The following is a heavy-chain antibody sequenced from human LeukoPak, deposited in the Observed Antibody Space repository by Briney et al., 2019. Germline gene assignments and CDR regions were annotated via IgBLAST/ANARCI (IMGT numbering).Heavy chain of an antibody. Sequence: PGGSLRLSCAASGFSFSSYGMHWVRQDPGKGLEWVAVIWYDGSNKYYADSVKGRFTISRDNSKNTLYLQMNSLRAEDTAVYYCARDRGLSMVRGVIKGDYYMDVWGKGTTVTVSS. J-gene: IGHJ6*03. D-gene: IGHD3-10*01. CDR3: ARDRGLSMVRGVIKGDYYMDV. V-gene: IGHV3-33*01. CDR2: IWYDGSNK. CDR1: GFSFSSYG.